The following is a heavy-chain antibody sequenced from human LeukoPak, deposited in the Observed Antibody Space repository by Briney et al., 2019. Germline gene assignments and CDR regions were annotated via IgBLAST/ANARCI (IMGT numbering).Heavy chain of an antibody. CDR1: GFTFSSYA. D-gene: IGHD6-13*01. V-gene: IGHV3-30-3*01. CDR3: RISSWSTSSIIGY. Sequence: GGSLRLSCAASGFTFSSYAMHWVRQAPGKGLEWVAVISYDGSNKYYADSAKGRFTISRDNSKNTLYLQMNSLRAEDTAVYYCRISSWSTSSIIGYWGQGTLVTVSS. J-gene: IGHJ4*02. CDR2: ISYDGSNK.